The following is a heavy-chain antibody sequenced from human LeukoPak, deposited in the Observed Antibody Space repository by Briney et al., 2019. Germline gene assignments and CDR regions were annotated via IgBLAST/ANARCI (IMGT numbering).Heavy chain of an antibody. CDR3: AREGSSGWSIDY. Sequence: SGGPLRLSCAASGFTFSSYAMTWVRQAPRKGLEGVSSISGSDGTTYYAASVKGRFTISRGNYKNTMYLQMNSLRAEDTAVYYCAREGSSGWSIDYWGQGTLVTVSS. CDR2: ISGSDGTT. D-gene: IGHD6-19*01. V-gene: IGHV3-23*01. J-gene: IGHJ4*02. CDR1: GFTFSSYA.